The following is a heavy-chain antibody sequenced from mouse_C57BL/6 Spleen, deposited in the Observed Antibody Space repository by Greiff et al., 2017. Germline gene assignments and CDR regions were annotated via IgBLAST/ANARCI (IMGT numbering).Heavy chain of an antibody. CDR3: ARSDYGSPYYFDY. V-gene: IGHV1-52*01. J-gene: IGHJ2*01. Sequence: QVKLQQPGAELVRPGSSVKLSCKASGFTFTSYWMHWVKQRPIKGLEWIGNIDPSDSEIHYNQKFKAKATLTVDKPASEANMQLSILTSEDSAVYYCARSDYGSPYYFDYWGQGTILTVSS. D-gene: IGHD1-1*01. CDR2: IDPSDSEI. CDR1: GFTFTSYW.